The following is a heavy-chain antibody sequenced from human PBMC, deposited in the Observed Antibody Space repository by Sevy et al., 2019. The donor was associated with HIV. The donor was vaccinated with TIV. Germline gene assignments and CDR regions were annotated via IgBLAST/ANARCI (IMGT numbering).Heavy chain of an antibody. CDR3: AGVSYGSGNY. V-gene: IGHV4-34*01. Sequence: SETLSLTCAASGGSFSGYYWSWIRQPPGKGLEWIGEINHSGSTNYNPSLKSRVTISVDTSKNQFSLKLSSVAAADTAVYYCAGVSYGSGNYWGQGTLVTVSS. CDR2: INHSGST. J-gene: IGHJ4*02. CDR1: GGSFSGYY. D-gene: IGHD3-10*01.